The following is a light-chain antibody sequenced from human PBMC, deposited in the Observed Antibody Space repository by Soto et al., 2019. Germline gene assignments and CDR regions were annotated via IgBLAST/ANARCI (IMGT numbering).Light chain of an antibody. Sequence: DIQMTQSPSTLSASVGDRVTITCRASQSVTTWLAWYQQKPGKAPNLLIYDASILESGVPSRFSGSGSGTEFTLTISRLQPDDFATYYCQQYISYSLWTFGQGTKVEFK. CDR2: DAS. J-gene: IGKJ1*01. CDR1: QSVTTW. CDR3: QQYISYSLWT. V-gene: IGKV1-5*01.